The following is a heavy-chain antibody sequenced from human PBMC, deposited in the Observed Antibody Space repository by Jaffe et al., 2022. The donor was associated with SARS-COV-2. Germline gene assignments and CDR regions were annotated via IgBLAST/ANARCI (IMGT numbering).Heavy chain of an antibody. CDR3: ASYSYGSYFDY. CDR1: GGSISSYY. D-gene: IGHD5-18*01. CDR2: IYYSGST. J-gene: IGHJ4*02. V-gene: IGHV4-59*01. Sequence: QVQLQESGPGLVKPSETLSLTCTVSGGSISSYYWSWIRQPPGKGLEWIGYIYYSGSTNYNPSLKSRVTISVDTSKNQFSLKLSSVTAADTAVYYCASYSYGSYFDYWGQGTLVTVSS.